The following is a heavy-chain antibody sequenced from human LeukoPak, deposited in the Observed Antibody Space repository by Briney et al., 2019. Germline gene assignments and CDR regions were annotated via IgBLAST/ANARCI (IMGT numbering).Heavy chain of an antibody. CDR2: MNPNSGNT. CDR3: AREFIGVRGVSDN. D-gene: IGHD3-10*01. CDR1: GYTFTSYD. V-gene: IGHV1-8*03. J-gene: IGHJ4*02. Sequence: GASVKVSCKASGYTFTSYDINWVRQATGQGLEWMGWMNPNSGNTGYAQKFQGRVTITRNTSISTAYMELSSLRSEDTAVYYCAREFIGVRGVSDNWGQGTLVTVSS.